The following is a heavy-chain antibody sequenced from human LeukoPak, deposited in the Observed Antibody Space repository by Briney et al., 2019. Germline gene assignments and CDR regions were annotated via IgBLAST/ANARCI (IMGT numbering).Heavy chain of an antibody. Sequence: GGSLRLSCAASGFTFSSYSMNWVRQAPGKGLEWVSSISSSSSYIYYADSVKGRFTISRDNAKNSLYLQMNSLRAEDTAVYYCARDHSSGWTATPFDYWGQGTLVTVSS. CDR1: GFTFSSYS. V-gene: IGHV3-21*01. D-gene: IGHD6-19*01. CDR3: ARDHSSGWTATPFDY. CDR2: ISSSSSYI. J-gene: IGHJ4*02.